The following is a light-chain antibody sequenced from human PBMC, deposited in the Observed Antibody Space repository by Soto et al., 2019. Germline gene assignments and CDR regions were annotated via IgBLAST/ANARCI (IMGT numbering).Light chain of an antibody. CDR3: QQYYSTLWT. Sequence: DIVMTQSPDSLAVSLGERATINCKSSQSVLYSSNNKNYLAWYQQKPGQPPKLLIYWASTRESGVPDRFSGSGSGTDFTLTISSLQAEDVAVYYCQQYYSTLWTFGPGTNVEIK. V-gene: IGKV4-1*01. J-gene: IGKJ1*01. CDR2: WAS. CDR1: QSVLYSSNNKNY.